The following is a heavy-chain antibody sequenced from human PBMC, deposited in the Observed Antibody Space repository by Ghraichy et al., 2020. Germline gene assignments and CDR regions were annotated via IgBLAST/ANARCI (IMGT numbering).Heavy chain of an antibody. CDR3: AKVRSSSPRGAFDY. Sequence: GGSLRLSCAASGFTFSSYAMSWVRQAPGKGLEWVSGISASGGSTYYADSVKGRFTISRDNSKNTLYLQMNGLRAEDTAVYYCAKVRSSSPRGAFDYWGQGTLVTVSS. J-gene: IGHJ4*02. D-gene: IGHD6-6*01. V-gene: IGHV3-23*01. CDR1: GFTFSSYA. CDR2: ISASGGST.